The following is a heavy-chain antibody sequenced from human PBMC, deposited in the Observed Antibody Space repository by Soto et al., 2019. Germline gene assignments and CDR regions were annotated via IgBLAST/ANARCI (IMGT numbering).Heavy chain of an antibody. J-gene: IGHJ2*01. CDR1: RGPISSSIYY. V-gene: IGHV4-39*01. Sequence: PSETVSLSCAVSRGPISSSIYYWGWIRQPPRKGLEWLATISYTGYPYHNHSLQTHVTIAVDTSKDQFSLKLTSVTAADTALYYCARSAMATHWFFDLGARGTLVTVSS. CDR3: ARSAMATHWFFDL. D-gene: IGHD1-1*01. CDR2: ISYTGYP.